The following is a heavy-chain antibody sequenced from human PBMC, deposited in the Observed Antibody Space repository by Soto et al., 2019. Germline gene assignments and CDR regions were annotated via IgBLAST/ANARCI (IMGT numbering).Heavy chain of an antibody. V-gene: IGHV5-51*01. Sequence: GESRKISCKGSGYSFTSYWIGWVRQMPGKGLEWMGIIYPGDSDTRYSPSFQGQVTISADKSISTAYLQWSSLKASDTAMYYCARFDDSKAAGFDPWGQGTLVTVSS. CDR3: ARFDDSKAAGFDP. CDR1: GYSFTSYW. D-gene: IGHD3-22*01. CDR2: IYPGDSDT. J-gene: IGHJ5*02.